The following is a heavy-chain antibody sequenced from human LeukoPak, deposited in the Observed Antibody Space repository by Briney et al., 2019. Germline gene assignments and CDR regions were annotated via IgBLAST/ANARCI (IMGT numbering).Heavy chain of an antibody. V-gene: IGHV4-59*01. Sequence: SETLSLTCTVSGGSISSYYWSWIRQPPGKGLEWIGYIYYSGSTNFNPSLKSRVTISVDTSKNQFSLKLSSVTAADTAVYYCARDRYGMDVWGQGTTVTVSS. CDR3: ARDRYGMDV. CDR1: GGSISSYY. J-gene: IGHJ6*02. CDR2: IYYSGST.